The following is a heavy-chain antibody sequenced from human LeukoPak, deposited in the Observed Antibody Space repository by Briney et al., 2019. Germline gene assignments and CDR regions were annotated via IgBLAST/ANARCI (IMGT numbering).Heavy chain of an antibody. D-gene: IGHD3-16*01. J-gene: IGHJ6*03. CDR2: ISGSGGST. V-gene: IGHV3-23*01. Sequence: GGSLRLSCAASGFTFSSYAMHWVRQAPGKGLEWVSAISGSGGSTYYADSVKGRFTISRDNSKNTLYLQMNSLRAEDTAVYYCAKGRFGELYYYYYMDVWGKGTTVTISS. CDR1: GFTFSSYA. CDR3: AKGRFGELYYYYYMDV.